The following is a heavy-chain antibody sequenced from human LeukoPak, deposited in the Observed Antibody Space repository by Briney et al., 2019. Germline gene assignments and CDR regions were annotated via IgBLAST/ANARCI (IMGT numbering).Heavy chain of an antibody. CDR3: AKDRNYCSGGSCLNWFDP. D-gene: IGHD2-15*01. CDR2: IRYDGSNK. CDR1: GFTFSSYG. J-gene: IGHJ5*02. Sequence: PGGSLRLSCAASGFTFSSYGMHWVRQAPGKGLEWVAFIRYDGSNKYYADSVKGRFTISRDNSKNTLYLQMNSLRAEDTAVYYCAKDRNYCSGGSCLNWFDPWGQGTLVTVSS. V-gene: IGHV3-30*02.